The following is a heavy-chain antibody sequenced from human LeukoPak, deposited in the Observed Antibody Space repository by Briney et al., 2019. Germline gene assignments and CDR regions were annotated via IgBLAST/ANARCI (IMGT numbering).Heavy chain of an antibody. CDR3: ARPTTYYYESSGYTDAFDI. Sequence: PSETLSLTCTVSGGSISSSSYYWGWIRQPPGKGLEWIGSSYYSGSTYYNPSLKSRVTISVDTSKNQFSLKLSSVTAADTAVYYCARPTTYYYESSGYTDAFDIWGQGTMVTVSS. D-gene: IGHD3-22*01. J-gene: IGHJ3*02. CDR1: GGSISSSSYY. CDR2: SYYSGST. V-gene: IGHV4-39*01.